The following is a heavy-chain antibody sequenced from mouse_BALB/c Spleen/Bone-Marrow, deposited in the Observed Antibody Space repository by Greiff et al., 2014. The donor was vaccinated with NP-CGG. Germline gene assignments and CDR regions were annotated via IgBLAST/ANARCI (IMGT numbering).Heavy chain of an antibody. Sequence: VQLKESGPELVKPGASVKMSCKASGYIFTDYVMNWVKQRPGQGLEWIGYIIPYNGGTKYNEKFKGKATLTSDKSSNTAYMELSSLTSEDSSVYYCARWDYGNLDFPMDYWGQGTSVTVSS. CDR3: ARWDYGNLDFPMDY. CDR1: GYIFTDYV. V-gene: IGHV1-14*01. J-gene: IGHJ4*01. CDR2: IIPYNGGT. D-gene: IGHD2-1*01.